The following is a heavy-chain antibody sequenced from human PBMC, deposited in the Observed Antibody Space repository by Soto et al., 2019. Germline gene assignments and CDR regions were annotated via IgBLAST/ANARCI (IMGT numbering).Heavy chain of an antibody. J-gene: IGHJ5*02. D-gene: IGHD2-2*01. CDR1: GYTFSNYG. Sequence: ASVKVSFKTSGYTFSNYGITWVRQAPGQPLEWLGWISLYSDGTNYAQKFQGRVSMTTDTSTTTAYMELRSLRSDDTAVYYCARVVPGAEAWFGPWGQGTLVTVSS. V-gene: IGHV1-18*01. CDR2: ISLYSDGT. CDR3: ARVVPGAEAWFGP.